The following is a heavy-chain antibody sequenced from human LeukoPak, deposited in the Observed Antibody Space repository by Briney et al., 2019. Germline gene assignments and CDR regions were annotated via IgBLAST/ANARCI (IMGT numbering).Heavy chain of an antibody. J-gene: IGHJ4*02. CDR1: GASFSGYY. Sequence: SETLSLTCAVYGASFSGYYWSWVRQPPGKGLEWIGYIYYSGSTNYNPSLKSRVTISVDTSKNQFSLKLSSVTAADTAVHYCARSGTPRGYSYGYYFDYWGQGTLVTVSS. D-gene: IGHD5-18*01. V-gene: IGHV4-59*01. CDR3: ARSGTPRGYSYGYYFDY. CDR2: IYYSGST.